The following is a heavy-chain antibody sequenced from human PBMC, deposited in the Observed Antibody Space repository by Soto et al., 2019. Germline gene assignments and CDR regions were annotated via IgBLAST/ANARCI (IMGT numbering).Heavy chain of an antibody. V-gene: IGHV3-21*01. Sequence: GGSLRLSCAASGFTFSSYSMNWVRQAPGKGLEWVSSISSSSSYIYYADSVKGRFTISRANAKNSLYLQMNSLKAEDTAVYYCAIDPPHNDYGDGGDFDYWGQGTLVTVSS. CDR3: AIDPPHNDYGDGGDFDY. CDR2: ISSSSSYI. D-gene: IGHD4-17*01. J-gene: IGHJ4*02. CDR1: GFTFSSYS.